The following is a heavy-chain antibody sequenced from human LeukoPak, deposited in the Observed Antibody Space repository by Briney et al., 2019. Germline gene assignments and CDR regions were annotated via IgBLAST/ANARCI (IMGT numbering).Heavy chain of an antibody. D-gene: IGHD4-11*01. V-gene: IGHV3-15*01. Sequence: GGSLRLSCAASGFTFSNAWMSWVRQAPGKGLEWVGRIKSKTDGGTTDYAAPVKGRFTISRDDSKNTLYLQMNSLKTEDTAVYYCTTTVTYSNYDSSWFDPWGQGTLVTVSS. CDR2: IKSKTDGGTT. CDR1: GFTFSNAW. J-gene: IGHJ5*02. CDR3: TTTVTYSNYDSSWFDP.